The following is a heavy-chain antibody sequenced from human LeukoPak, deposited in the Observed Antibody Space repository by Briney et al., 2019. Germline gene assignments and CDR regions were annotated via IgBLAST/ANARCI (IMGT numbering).Heavy chain of an antibody. CDR2: INWNGGST. J-gene: IGHJ4*02. CDR1: GFTFDDYG. V-gene: IGHV3-20*04. Sequence: GSLRLSCAASGFTFDDYGMSWVRQAPGKGLEWVSGINWNGGSTGYADSVKGRFTISRDNAKNSLYLQMNSLRAEDTALYYCARDGGLPYYFDYWGQGTLVTVSS. D-gene: IGHD2-15*01. CDR3: ARDGGLPYYFDY.